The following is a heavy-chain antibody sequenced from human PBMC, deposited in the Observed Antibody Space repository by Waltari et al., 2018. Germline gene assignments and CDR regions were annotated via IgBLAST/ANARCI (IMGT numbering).Heavy chain of an antibody. CDR2: IPGLGRDT. D-gene: IGHD3-22*01. V-gene: IGHV3-23*03. CDR3: ARGLEDSSGYYSLGMAF. CDR1: GFTLRRYA. Sequence: EVQLLESGGDFVQPGGSLTLSCAASGFTLRRYAMSWVRPAPGKGLGWVSMIPGLGRDTYYADSVKGRFTISTDDSKNIVYLHMNNVRAEDTAVYFCARGLEDSSGYYSLGMAFWGQGTLVTVSS. J-gene: IGHJ4*02.